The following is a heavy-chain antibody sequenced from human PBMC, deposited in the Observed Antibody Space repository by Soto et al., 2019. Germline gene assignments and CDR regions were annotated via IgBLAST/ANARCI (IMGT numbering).Heavy chain of an antibody. J-gene: IGHJ4*02. CDR3: ARSVEGHFDY. Sequence: EVRLVESGGALVQRGGSLTLSCAASGFRFSIYSMNWVRQAPGKGLEWYAYITSDTKTIKYAESVKGRFTISRDNAKNSVYLQMNNWSDEETAVYYCARSVEGHFDYWDQGTVVTVSS. D-gene: IGHD6-19*01. V-gene: IGHV3-48*02. CDR1: GFRFSIYS. CDR2: ITSDTKTI.